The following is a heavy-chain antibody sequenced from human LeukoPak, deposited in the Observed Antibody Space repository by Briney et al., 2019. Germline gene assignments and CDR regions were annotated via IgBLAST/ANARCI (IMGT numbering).Heavy chain of an antibody. Sequence: SVKVSCKASGGTFSSYAISWVRQAPGQGLEWMGGIIPIFGTANYAQKFQGRVTITADESTSTAYMELSSLRSEDTAVYYCAGDPGNVAAAERGYGMDVWGKGTTVTVSS. V-gene: IGHV1-69*13. CDR1: GGTFSSYA. CDR2: IIPIFGTA. D-gene: IGHD6-13*01. CDR3: AGDPGNVAAAERGYGMDV. J-gene: IGHJ6*04.